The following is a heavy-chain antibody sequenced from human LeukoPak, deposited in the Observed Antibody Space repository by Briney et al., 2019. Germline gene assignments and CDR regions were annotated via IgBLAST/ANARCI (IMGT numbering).Heavy chain of an antibody. D-gene: IGHD2-15*01. CDR2: IQTSGST. Sequence: SETLSLTCSVSGVSIRSYSWSWIRQPSGRGLEWIGRIQTSGSTNYNPSPRSRVTMSVDTSKNQFSLKLSSVTAADTAVYYCAREEEGDYSDYFDYWGQGTLVTVSS. CDR3: AREEEGDYSDYFDY. V-gene: IGHV4-4*07. J-gene: IGHJ4*02. CDR1: GVSIRSYS.